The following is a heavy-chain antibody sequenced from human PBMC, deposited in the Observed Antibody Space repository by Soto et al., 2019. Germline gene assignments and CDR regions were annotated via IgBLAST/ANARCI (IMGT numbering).Heavy chain of an antibody. V-gene: IGHV1-69*13. J-gene: IGHJ4*02. CDR2: IIPIFGTA. Sequence: SVKVSCKASGGTFSSYAISWVRQAPGQGLEWMGGIIPIFGTANYAQKFQGRVTITADESTSTAYMELSSLRSEDTAVYYCARAHYSGYGSFDYWGQGTLVTVSS. D-gene: IGHD5-12*01. CDR1: GGTFSSYA. CDR3: ARAHYSGYGSFDY.